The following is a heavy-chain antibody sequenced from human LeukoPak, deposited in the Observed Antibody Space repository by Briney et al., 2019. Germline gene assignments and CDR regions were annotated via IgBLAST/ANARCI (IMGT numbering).Heavy chain of an antibody. V-gene: IGHV1-18*01. Sequence: ASVKVSCKASGYTFTSYGMSWVRQAPGQGLEWMGWISGHNGNTKYTQKLQGRVSMTSDATTSTAYMELRSLRSDDTAVYYCARGTMIFGVAPPHFGYWGQGTLVTVSS. D-gene: IGHD3/OR15-3a*01. CDR3: ARGTMIFGVAPPHFGY. CDR2: ISGHNGNT. J-gene: IGHJ4*02. CDR1: GYTFTSYG.